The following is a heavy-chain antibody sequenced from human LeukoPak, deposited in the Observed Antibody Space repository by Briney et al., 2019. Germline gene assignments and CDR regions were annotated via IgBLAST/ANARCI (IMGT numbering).Heavy chain of an antibody. J-gene: IGHJ5*02. Sequence: YRAGDTYYADSVKGRFTISRDDSKNTLYLQMITVRVEDTAVYYCARDVYDNTESVRWCDPWGQGTLVTVSS. CDR2: YRAGDT. D-gene: IGHD5/OR15-5a*01. CDR3: ARDVYDNTESVRWCDP. V-gene: IGHV3-66*01.